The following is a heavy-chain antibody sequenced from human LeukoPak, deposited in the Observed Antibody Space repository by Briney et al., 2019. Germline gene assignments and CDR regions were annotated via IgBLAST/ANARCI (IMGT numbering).Heavy chain of an antibody. V-gene: IGHV1-3*01. CDR3: ARGGGVNSPFDN. CDR1: GYSFTTYK. CDR2: INAGNGDT. D-gene: IGHD2-21*01. J-gene: IGHJ4*02. Sequence: ASVKVSCKASGYSFTTYKIHWVRQAPGQRLEWMGWINAGNGDTKYSQKWQGSVTITRDTSATTAHMELSSLRSEDTAVYYCARGGGVNSPFDNWGQGTLVTVSS.